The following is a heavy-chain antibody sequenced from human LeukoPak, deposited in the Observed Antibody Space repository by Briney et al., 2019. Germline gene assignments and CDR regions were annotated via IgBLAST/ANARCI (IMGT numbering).Heavy chain of an antibody. CDR2: ISAYNGNT. D-gene: IGHD2-15*01. J-gene: IGHJ4*02. Sequence: ASVKVSCKASGYTFTSYGINWVRQAPGQGLEWMGWISAYNGNTNYARKFQGRVIMTTDTLTSTAYMELMSLRSDDTAVYYCARFLIGGGSPHYFDYWGQGTLVTVSS. CDR3: ARFLIGGGSPHYFDY. CDR1: GYTFTSYG. V-gene: IGHV1-18*01.